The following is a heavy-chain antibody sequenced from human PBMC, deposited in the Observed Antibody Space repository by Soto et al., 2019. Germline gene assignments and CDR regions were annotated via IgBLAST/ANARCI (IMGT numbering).Heavy chain of an antibody. D-gene: IGHD2-15*01. CDR3: ARAGVGYCSGGSCHSHDAFDI. CDR2: IYSGGST. CDR1: GFTFSSYA. J-gene: IGHJ3*02. Sequence: GGSLRLSCAASGFTFSSYAMSWVRQAPGKGLEWVSVIYSGGSTYYADSVKGRFTISRDNSKNTLYLQVNSLRAEDTAVYYCARAGVGYCSGGSCHSHDAFDIWGQGTMVTVSS. V-gene: IGHV3-66*01.